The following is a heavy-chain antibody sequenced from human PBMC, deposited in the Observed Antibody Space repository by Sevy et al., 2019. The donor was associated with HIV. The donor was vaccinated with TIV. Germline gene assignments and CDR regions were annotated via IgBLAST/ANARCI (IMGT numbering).Heavy chain of an antibody. CDR2: IHYSGVT. CDR3: ARLSQQLVGFFDY. CDR1: GRSTSSYY. V-gene: IGHV4-59*01. Sequence: SETLSLTCSVSGRSTSSYYWSWLRQPPGKGLEWMGNIHYSGVTKYNPSLKSRVTISVDTFKDHFSLKLNSVTAADTAVYYCARLSQQLVGFFDYWGQGTLVTVSS. J-gene: IGHJ4*02. D-gene: IGHD6-6*01.